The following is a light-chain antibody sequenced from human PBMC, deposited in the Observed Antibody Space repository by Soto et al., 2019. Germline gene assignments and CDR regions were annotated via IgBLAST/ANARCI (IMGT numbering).Light chain of an antibody. CDR2: RDD. CDR1: SSNIGTNY. CDR3: AAWDDSLNAFYV. J-gene: IGLJ1*01. Sequence: LTQPPSASGTPGQRVSVSCSGSSSNIGTNYVYWYQHPPGAAPRLLIFRDDHRPAGVPVRFSASKSGTSASLAINGLRSEDEADYYCAAWDDSLNAFYVFGTGTKVTVL. V-gene: IGLV1-47*01.